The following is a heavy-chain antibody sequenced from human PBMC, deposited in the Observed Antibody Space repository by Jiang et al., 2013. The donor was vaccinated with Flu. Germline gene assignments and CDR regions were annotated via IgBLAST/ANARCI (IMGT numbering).Heavy chain of an antibody. D-gene: IGHD3-9*01. Sequence: RINTDGSSTSYADSVKGRFTIXRDNAKNTLYLQMNSLRGEDTAVYYCWSSDISTGFDYWGQGTLVTVSS. V-gene: IGHV3-74*01. CDR3: WSSDISTGFDY. CDR2: INTDGSST. J-gene: IGHJ4*02.